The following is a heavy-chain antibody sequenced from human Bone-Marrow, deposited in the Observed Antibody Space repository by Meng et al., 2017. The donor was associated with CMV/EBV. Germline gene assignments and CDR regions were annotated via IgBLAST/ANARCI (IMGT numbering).Heavy chain of an antibody. CDR1: GFTSNNYG. J-gene: IGHJ5*02. D-gene: IGHD3-10*01. CDR3: AKDIPKRRGVTAWFDP. V-gene: IGHV3-30*02. CDR2: IRTGGSHK. Sequence: GESLKISCAASGFTSNNYGMHWVRQAPGKGLEWVAFIRTGGSHKFHAESVKGRFTISRDNSNNTLYLQMNSLSPEDTAVYYCAKDIPKRRGVTAWFDPWGQGTLVTVSS.